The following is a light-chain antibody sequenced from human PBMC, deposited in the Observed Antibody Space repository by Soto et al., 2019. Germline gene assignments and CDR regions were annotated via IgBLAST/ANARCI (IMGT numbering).Light chain of an antibody. Sequence: QSVLTQPASVSGSPGQSITIPCTGTSSDVGGYNYVSWYQQHPGKAPKLMIYEVSNRPSGVSNRFSGSKSGNTASLTIPGLQAEDEADYYCSSYISRSRVFGTGTRSPS. CDR1: SSDVGGYNY. V-gene: IGLV2-14*01. CDR3: SSYISRSRV. CDR2: EVS. J-gene: IGLJ1*01.